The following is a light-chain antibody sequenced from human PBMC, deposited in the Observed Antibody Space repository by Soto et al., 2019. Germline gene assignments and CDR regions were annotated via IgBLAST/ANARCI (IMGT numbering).Light chain of an antibody. CDR3: QEFYTTPT. CDR2: WAS. V-gene: IGKV4-1*01. J-gene: IGKJ1*01. CDR1: QSILHSSNNKDA. Sequence: DIVMTQSPDSLAVSLGERATINCKSSQSILHSSNNKDALTWYQQKPGQPPKLLINWASTRESGVPDRFSGAGSGTDFPLTISSLQAEDVAVYYCQEFYTTPTFGQGTRVEIK.